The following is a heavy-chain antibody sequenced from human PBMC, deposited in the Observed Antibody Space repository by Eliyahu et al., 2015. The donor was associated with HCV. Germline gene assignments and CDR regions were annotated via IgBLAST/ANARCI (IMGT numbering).Heavy chain of an antibody. CDR3: SSGGGGIAVAGTGGWFDP. CDR1: GGSITTXY. D-gene: IGHD6-19*01. Sequence: QVQLQESGPGLVKPSETLSLTCTVXGGSITTXYWSWIRQPPGKGLEWIGYTHYSGSXNYNPSLKSRVTMSLDTSKNQISLKLSSVAEADTAVYYCSSGGGGIAVAGTGGWFDPWGQGTLVTVSS. V-gene: IGHV4-59*01. J-gene: IGHJ5*02. CDR2: THYSGSX.